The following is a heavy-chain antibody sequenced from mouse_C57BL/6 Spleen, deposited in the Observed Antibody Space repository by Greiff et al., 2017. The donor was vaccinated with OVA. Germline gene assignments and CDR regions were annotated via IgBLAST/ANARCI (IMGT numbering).Heavy chain of an antibody. J-gene: IGHJ4*01. Sequence: QVQLQQPGAELVKPGASVKLSCKASGYTFTSYWMQWVKQRPGQGLEWIGEIDPSDSYTNYNQKFKGKATLTVDTSSSTASMQLSSLTSEDSAVYYCAREAPGAMDYWGQGTSVTVSS. CDR2: IDPSDSYT. V-gene: IGHV1-50*01. CDR1: GYTFTSYW. CDR3: AREAPGAMDY.